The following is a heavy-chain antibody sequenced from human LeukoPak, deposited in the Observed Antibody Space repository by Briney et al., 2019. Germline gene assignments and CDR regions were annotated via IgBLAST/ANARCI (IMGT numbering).Heavy chain of an antibody. CDR2: IKSKISGGTT. Sequence: GGSLRLSCATSGITNAWMSWVRQAPGKGLEWVGRIKSKISGGTTYYAAPVKGRFTISRDESESNLYLQMDSLQTEDTAVYYCVTDDYGDSPGTGESDAFDIWGQGTMVTVSS. CDR1: GITNAW. J-gene: IGHJ3*02. CDR3: VTDDYGDSPGTGESDAFDI. V-gene: IGHV3-15*01. D-gene: IGHD4-17*01.